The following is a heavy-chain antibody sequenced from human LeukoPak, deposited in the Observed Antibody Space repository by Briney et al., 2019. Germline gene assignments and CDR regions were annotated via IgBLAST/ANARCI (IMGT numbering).Heavy chain of an antibody. J-gene: IGHJ4*02. CDR1: GFTFSSYA. V-gene: IGHV3-7*01. Sequence: GGSLRLSCAASGFTFSSYAMHWVRQAPGKGLEWVANIKQDGSEKYYVDSVKGRFTISRDNAKNSLYLQMSSLRAEDTALYYCARDWFHAIDYWGQGTLVTVSS. CDR3: ARDWFHAIDY. CDR2: IKQDGSEK. D-gene: IGHD2/OR15-2a*01.